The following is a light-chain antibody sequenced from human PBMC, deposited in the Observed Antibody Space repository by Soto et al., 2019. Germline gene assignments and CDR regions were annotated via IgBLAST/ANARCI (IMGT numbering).Light chain of an antibody. V-gene: IGKV3-20*01. CDR1: ESVSSTY. J-gene: IGKJ2*01. Sequence: DIVLTQSPGTLSLSPGERATLSCRASESVSSTYLAWYQQKPGQAPSLLIYGASSRPTDIPDRFSGSGSGTEFTLTISRLEPADFAVYYCQQYGGSPQTFGQGTKLEIK. CDR3: QQYGGSPQT. CDR2: GAS.